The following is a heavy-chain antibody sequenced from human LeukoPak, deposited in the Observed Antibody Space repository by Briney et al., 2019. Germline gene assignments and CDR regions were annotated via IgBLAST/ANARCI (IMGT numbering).Heavy chain of an antibody. CDR2: ISWNSGSI. CDR1: GFTFDDYA. V-gene: IGHV3-9*01. Sequence: GGSLRLSCAASGFTFDDYAMPWVRHAPGKGLEWVSGISWNSGSIGYADSVKGRFTISRDNAKNSLYLQMNSLRAEDTALSGDCYPRSGYWGQGTLVTVSS. J-gene: IGHJ4*02. CDR3: CYPRSGY. D-gene: IGHD2-21*02.